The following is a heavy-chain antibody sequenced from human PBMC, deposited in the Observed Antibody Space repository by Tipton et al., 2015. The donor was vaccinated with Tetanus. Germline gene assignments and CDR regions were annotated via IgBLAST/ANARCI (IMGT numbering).Heavy chain of an antibody. CDR3: ARGHSPLYNGNSGYFDF. V-gene: IGHV1-46*01. J-gene: IGHJ4*02. CDR2: IIPALGTT. D-gene: IGHD1-7*01. CDR1: GYTLTSYH. Sequence: QLVQSGAEVKKPGASVKVSCKASGYTLTSYHMHWVRQAPGQGFELMGTIIPALGTTTYEQKFRGRITITADGSTSTAYMELSSLTSDDTAVYFCARGHSPLYNGNSGYFDFWGQGTLVTVSS.